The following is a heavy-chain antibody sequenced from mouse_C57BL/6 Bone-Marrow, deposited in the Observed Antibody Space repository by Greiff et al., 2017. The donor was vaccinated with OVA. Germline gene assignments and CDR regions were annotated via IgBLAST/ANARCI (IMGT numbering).Heavy chain of an antibody. CDR3: TPYYYGSSYGAY. V-gene: IGHV14-4*01. J-gene: IGHJ3*01. D-gene: IGHD1-1*01. CDR1: GFNIKDDY. Sequence: VQLQQSGAELVRAGGSVQLFCTASGFNIKDDYMHWVKERAEQGLGGVGWIGPENGDTEYASKFQGKATITADTSSNTAYLQLSSLTSEDTAVYYCTPYYYGSSYGAYWGQGTLVTVSA. CDR2: IGPENGDT.